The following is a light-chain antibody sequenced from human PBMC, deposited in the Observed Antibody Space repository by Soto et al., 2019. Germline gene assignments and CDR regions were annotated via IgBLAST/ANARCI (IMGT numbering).Light chain of an antibody. V-gene: IGLV4-60*02. Sequence: QSVLTQSSSASASLGSSVKLTCTLSSGHSSYIIAWHHQQPGKAPRYLMKLEGSGSYNKGSGVPDRFSGSSSGADRYLTISNLPFEDEANYYCETWDSNTRVFGGGTQLTVL. CDR2: LEGSGSY. CDR1: SGHSSYI. CDR3: ETWDSNTRV. J-gene: IGLJ2*01.